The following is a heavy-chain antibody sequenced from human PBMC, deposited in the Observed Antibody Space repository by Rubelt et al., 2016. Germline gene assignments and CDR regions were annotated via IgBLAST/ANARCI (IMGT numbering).Heavy chain of an antibody. CDR3: ARDHYYDRSGYFDY. V-gene: IGHV3-30*04. CDR1: GFTFSSYA. Sequence: QVQLVESGGGVVQPGRSLRLSCAASGFTFSSYAMHWVRQAPGKGLEWVAVISYDGSNKYYADSVKGGFTISRDKSKKTLYLQRNSLIAEETAVYYGARDHYYDRSGYFDYWGQGNLGTVSS. CDR2: ISYDGSNK. D-gene: IGHD3-22*01. J-gene: IGHJ4*02.